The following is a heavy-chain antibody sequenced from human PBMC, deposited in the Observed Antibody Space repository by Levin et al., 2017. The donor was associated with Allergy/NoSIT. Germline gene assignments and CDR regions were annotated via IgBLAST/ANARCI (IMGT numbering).Heavy chain of an antibody. Sequence: LRLSCTVSGGSISSGGYYWSWIRQHPGKGLEWIGYIYYSGSTYYNPSLKSRVTISVDTSKNQFSLKLSSVTAADTAVYYCARVATARVTTIAGDWGQGTLVTVSS. V-gene: IGHV4-31*03. CDR2: IYYSGST. CDR3: ARVATARVTTIAGD. D-gene: IGHD4-11*01. CDR1: GGSISSGGYY. J-gene: IGHJ4*02.